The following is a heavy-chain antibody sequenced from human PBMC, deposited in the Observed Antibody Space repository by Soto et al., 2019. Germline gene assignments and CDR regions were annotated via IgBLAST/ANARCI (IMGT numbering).Heavy chain of an antibody. J-gene: IGHJ5*02. CDR2: IYWNDDN. D-gene: IGHD4-17*01. V-gene: IGHV2-5*01. CDR3: AHRGYGDYPRDNWFDP. CDR1: GFSLSTGGVG. Sequence: QITLKESGPTLVKPTQTLTLTCTFPGFSLSTGGVGVGWIRQPPGKALEWLALIYWNDDNRYSPSLKSRLTITKDTSKTQVVLTMTNMDPVDTATYYCAHRGYGDYPRDNWFDPWGQGTLVTVSS.